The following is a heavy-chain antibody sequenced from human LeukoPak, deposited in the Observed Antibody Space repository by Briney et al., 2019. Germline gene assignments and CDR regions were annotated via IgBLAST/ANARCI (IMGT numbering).Heavy chain of an antibody. CDR3: ARRRIAKGDMRHWNFDL. V-gene: IGHV4-34*01. CDR1: GGSFNDYY. Sequence: SETLSLTCAVYGGSFNDYYGCWIRQPPGKGLEGIGDITRTGSTNYNPSLKSRVTISVDTSKNQFSLKLTSVTAADTAVYYCARRRIAKGDMRHWNFDLWGRGTLVTVSS. J-gene: IGHJ2*01. D-gene: IGHD6-13*01. CDR2: ITRTGST.